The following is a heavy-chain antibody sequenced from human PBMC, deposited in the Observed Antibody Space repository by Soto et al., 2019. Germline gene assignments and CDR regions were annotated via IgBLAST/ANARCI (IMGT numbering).Heavy chain of an antibody. CDR3: ARVGLDFGDYFAFDI. CDR2: ISAYNGNT. Sequence: ASVKVSCKASGYTFTSYGITWVRQAPGQGLEWMGWISAYNGNTNYAQKLQGRVTMTTDTSTTTAYMELKSLRSDDTAVYYCARVGLDFGDYFAFDIWGQGTMLTVSS. J-gene: IGHJ3*02. D-gene: IGHD4-17*01. V-gene: IGHV1-18*01. CDR1: GYTFTSYG.